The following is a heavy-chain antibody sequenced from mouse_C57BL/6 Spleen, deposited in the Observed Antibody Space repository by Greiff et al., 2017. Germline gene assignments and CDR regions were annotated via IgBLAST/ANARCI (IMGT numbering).Heavy chain of an antibody. V-gene: IGHV1-15*01. Sequence: VQLQQSGAELVRPGASVTLSCKASGYTFTDYEMHWVKQTPVHGLEWIGAIDPDTGGTAYNQKFKGKAILTADKSSSAAYMELRSLTSEDSAVYYCSYYYGSSYGYFDVWGTGTTVTVSS. D-gene: IGHD1-1*01. CDR2: IDPDTGGT. J-gene: IGHJ1*03. CDR3: SYYYGSSYGYFDV. CDR1: GYTFTDYE.